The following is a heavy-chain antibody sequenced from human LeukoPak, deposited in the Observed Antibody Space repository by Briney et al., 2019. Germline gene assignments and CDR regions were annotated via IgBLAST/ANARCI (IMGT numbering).Heavy chain of an antibody. Sequence: SGGSLRLSCAASGFTFSTYSMNWVRQAPGKGLEWVSSISSSSAYIYYADSLKGRFTISRDNAKNSVYLQMNSLRDEDTSVYYRARGWWNDGFDIWGQGTMVTVSS. J-gene: IGHJ3*02. V-gene: IGHV3-21*01. CDR1: GFTFSTYS. CDR3: ARGWWNDGFDI. D-gene: IGHD2-15*01. CDR2: ISSSSAYI.